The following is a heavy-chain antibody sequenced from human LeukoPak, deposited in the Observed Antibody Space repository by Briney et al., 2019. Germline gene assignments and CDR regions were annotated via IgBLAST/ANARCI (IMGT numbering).Heavy chain of an antibody. V-gene: IGHV4-39*07. CDR2: IYYSGST. Sequence: PSETLSLTCSVSGGSISSSSYYWGWIRQPPGQGLEWIGTIYYSGSTYYNPSLKSPVTILVDTSKNQFSLKLTSVTAADTAIYYCGRDRGLVVAKSLGYWGQGTLVTISS. J-gene: IGHJ4*02. D-gene: IGHD2-15*01. CDR1: GGSISSSSYY. CDR3: GRDRGLVVAKSLGY.